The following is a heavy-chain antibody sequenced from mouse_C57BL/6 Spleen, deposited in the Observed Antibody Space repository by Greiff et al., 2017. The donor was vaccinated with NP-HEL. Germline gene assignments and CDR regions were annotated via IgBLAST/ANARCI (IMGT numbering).Heavy chain of an antibody. D-gene: IGHD2-3*01. V-gene: IGHV1-50*01. Sequence: QVQLQQSGAELVKPGASVKLSCKASGYTFTSYWMQWVKQRPGQGLEWIGEIDPSDSYTNYNQKFKGKATLTVDTSSSTAYMQLSSLTSEDSAVYYCARRRLLPDYWGQGTTLTVSS. J-gene: IGHJ2*01. CDR3: ARRRLLPDY. CDR2: IDPSDSYT. CDR1: GYTFTSYW.